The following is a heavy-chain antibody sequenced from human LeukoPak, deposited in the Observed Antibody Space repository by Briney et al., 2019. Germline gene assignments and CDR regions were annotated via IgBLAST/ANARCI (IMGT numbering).Heavy chain of an antibody. CDR2: INPNSGDT. D-gene: IGHD2-21*02. Sequence: ASVKVSCKASGYTFTGYYMHWVRRAPGQGLEWMGRINPNSGDTNYAQNFQGRVTMTRDTSISTAYMELNRLRSDDTAVYYCARFRTWGDKAFDYWGQGTLVTVSS. V-gene: IGHV1-2*06. CDR1: GYTFTGYY. CDR3: ARFRTWGDKAFDY. J-gene: IGHJ4*02.